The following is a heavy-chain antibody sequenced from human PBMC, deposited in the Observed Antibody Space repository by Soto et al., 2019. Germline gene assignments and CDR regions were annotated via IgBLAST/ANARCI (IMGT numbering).Heavy chain of an antibody. V-gene: IGHV3-30*18. D-gene: IGHD3-10*01. CDR3: AKNSMVRESSSYYGMDV. J-gene: IGHJ6*02. Sequence: QVQLVESGGGVVQPGRSLRLSCAASGFTFSSYGMHWVRQAPGKGLEWVAVISYDGSNKYYADSVKGRFTISRDNSKNXXYRQMNSLRSEDTAVYYCAKNSMVRESSSYYGMDVWGQGTTVTVSS. CDR2: ISYDGSNK. CDR1: GFTFSSYG.